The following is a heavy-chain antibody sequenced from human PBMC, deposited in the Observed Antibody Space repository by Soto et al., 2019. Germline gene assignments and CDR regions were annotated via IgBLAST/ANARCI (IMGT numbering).Heavy chain of an antibody. CDR2: IYPGDSDT. Sequence: PGESLKISCKGSGYSFTSYWIGWVRQMPGKGLEWMGIIYPGDSDTRYSPSFQGQVTISADKSISTAYLQWSSLKASDTAMYYCARSIAALVDYYGMDVWGQGTTVTVSS. CDR3: ARSIAALVDYYGMDV. CDR1: GYSFTSYW. D-gene: IGHD6-6*01. J-gene: IGHJ6*02. V-gene: IGHV5-51*01.